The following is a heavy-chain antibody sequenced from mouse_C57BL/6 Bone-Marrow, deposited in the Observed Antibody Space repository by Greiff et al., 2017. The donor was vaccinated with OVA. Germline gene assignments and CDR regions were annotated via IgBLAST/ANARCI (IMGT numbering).Heavy chain of an antibody. CDR1: GFSFSDAW. CDR2: IRNKANNHAT. J-gene: IGHJ4*01. Sequence: EVKLVESGGGLVQPGGSLTLSCAVSGFSFSDAWLEWVRQPSERGLEWVAEIRNKANNHATNYAESVKWRFTISRDDSKSSFYLQMNSLRSEDTDIYYWTRLLLSFMDYWGQGTSVTVSS. CDR3: TRLLLSFMDY. V-gene: IGHV6-6*01. D-gene: IGHD1-1*01.